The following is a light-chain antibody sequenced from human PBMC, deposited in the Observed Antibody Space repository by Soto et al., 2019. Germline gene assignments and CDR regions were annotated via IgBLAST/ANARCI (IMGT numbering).Light chain of an antibody. CDR3: CSYAGTGAYCV. CDR1: NSDIGGYNY. V-gene: IGLV2-11*01. CDR2: HVY. Sequence: QSALTQPRSVSASPGQSVTISCTGTNSDIGGYNYVSWYQQHPDKAPKLMISHVYKRPSGVSDRFSGSKSANTASLTTSGLQAEDEAAYYCCSYAGTGAYCVFGAGTKVTVL. J-gene: IGLJ3*02.